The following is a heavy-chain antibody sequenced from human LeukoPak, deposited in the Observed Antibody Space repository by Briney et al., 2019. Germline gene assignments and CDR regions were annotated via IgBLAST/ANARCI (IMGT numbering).Heavy chain of an antibody. CDR2: INHSGST. D-gene: IGHD5-24*01. CDR3: ATVTDGYNQGPFDY. CDR1: GGSFSGYY. V-gene: IGHV4-34*01. Sequence: SETLSLTCAVYGGSFSGYYWSWIRQPPGKGLEWIGEINHSGSTNYNPSLKSRVTISVDTSKNQFSLKLSSVTAADTAVYYCATVTDGYNQGPFDYWGQGTLVTVSS. J-gene: IGHJ4*02.